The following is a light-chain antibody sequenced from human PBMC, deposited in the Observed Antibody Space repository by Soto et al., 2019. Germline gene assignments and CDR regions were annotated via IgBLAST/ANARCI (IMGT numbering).Light chain of an antibody. CDR2: SNN. J-gene: IGLJ1*01. Sequence: QSVLTQPPSASGTPGQRVTISCSGSSSNIGSNTVNWYQQLPGTAPKLLIYSNNQRPSGVPDRFSGSKSGTSASLAISGLQSDDEADYYCAAWDDSLNGGYVFGTGTKLTVL. V-gene: IGLV1-44*01. CDR3: AAWDDSLNGGYV. CDR1: SSNIGSNT.